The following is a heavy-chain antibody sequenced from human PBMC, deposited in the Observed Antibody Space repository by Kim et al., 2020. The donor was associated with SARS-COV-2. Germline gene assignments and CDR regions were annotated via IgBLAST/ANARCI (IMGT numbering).Heavy chain of an antibody. CDR2: ISYDGSNK. CDR3: ARDLGYYGSGGYFQH. D-gene: IGHD3-10*01. J-gene: IGHJ1*01. CDR1: GFTFSSYA. Sequence: GGSLRLSCAASGFTFSSYAMHWVRQAPGKGLEWVAVISYDGSNKYYADSVKGRFTISRDNSKNTLYLQMNSLRAEDTAVYYCARDLGYYGSGGYFQHWG. V-gene: IGHV3-30*04.